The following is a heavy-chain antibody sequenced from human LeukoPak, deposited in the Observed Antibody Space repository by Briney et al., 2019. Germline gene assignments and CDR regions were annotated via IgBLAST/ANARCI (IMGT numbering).Heavy chain of an antibody. V-gene: IGHV3-23*01. CDR3: AKDGGLWVSAHWGDS. CDR2: ITTGGPNT. J-gene: IGHJ4*02. D-gene: IGHD7-27*01. Sequence: GGSLRLSCTASGFTFSSYTMSWVRQAPGKGLKWVSTITTGGPNTYYADSVKGRFTVSRDDSKNTLYLQMNSLRAEDTAIYYCAKDGGLWVSAHWGDSWGRGTLVTVSS. CDR1: GFTFSSYT.